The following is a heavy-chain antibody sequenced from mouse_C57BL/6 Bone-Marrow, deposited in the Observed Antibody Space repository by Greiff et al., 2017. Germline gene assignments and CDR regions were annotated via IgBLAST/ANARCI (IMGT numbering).Heavy chain of an antibody. CDR1: GYSITSGYY. D-gene: IGHD2-3*01. V-gene: IGHV3-6*01. CDR3: ASAYDGYLAWFAY. Sequence: EVKLVESGPGLVKPSQSLSLTCSVTGYSITSGYYWNWIRQFPGNKLEWMGYISYDGSNNYNPSLKNRISITRDTSKNQFFLKLNSVTTEDTATYYCASAYDGYLAWFAYWGQGTLVTVSA. CDR2: ISYDGSN. J-gene: IGHJ3*01.